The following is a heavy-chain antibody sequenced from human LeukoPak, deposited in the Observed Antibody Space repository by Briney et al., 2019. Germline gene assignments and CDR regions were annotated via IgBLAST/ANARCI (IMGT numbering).Heavy chain of an antibody. D-gene: IGHD3-10*02. CDR1: GFIFSNYW. Sequence: GGSLRLSCEASGFIFSNYWMSWARQAPGRGPEWVANMKQEGSEKLYMDSVKGRFTISRDNAKNSLYLQMNNLSAEDTAVYYCAELGITMIGGVWGKGTTVTISS. V-gene: IGHV3-7*01. CDR2: MKQEGSEK. CDR3: AELGITMIGGV. J-gene: IGHJ6*04.